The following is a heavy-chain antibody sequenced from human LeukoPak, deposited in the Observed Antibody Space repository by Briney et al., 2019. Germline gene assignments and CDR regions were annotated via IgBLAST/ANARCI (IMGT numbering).Heavy chain of an antibody. Sequence: EASVKVSCKASGYTFTSYGISWVRQAPGQGLEWMGWISAYNGNTNYAQKLQGGVTMTTDTSTSTAYMELRSLRSDDTAVCYCARADIVVVVAADYYFDYWGQGTLVTVSS. J-gene: IGHJ4*02. CDR3: ARADIVVVVAADYYFDY. CDR2: ISAYNGNT. V-gene: IGHV1-18*01. D-gene: IGHD2-15*01. CDR1: GYTFTSYG.